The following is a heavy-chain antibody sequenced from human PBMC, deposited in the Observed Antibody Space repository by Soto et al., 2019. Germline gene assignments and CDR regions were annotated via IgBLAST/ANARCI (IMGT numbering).Heavy chain of an antibody. CDR3: ARHAAYYDFWSGYYPNTYFDY. J-gene: IGHJ4*02. Sequence: SSETLSLTCTVSGGSISSYYWSWIRQPPGKGLEWIGYIYYSGSTNYNPPLKSRVTISVDTSKNQFSLKLSSVTAADTAVYYCARHAAYYDFWSGYYPNTYFDYWGQGTLVTVSS. D-gene: IGHD3-3*01. CDR1: GGSISSYY. V-gene: IGHV4-59*08. CDR2: IYYSGST.